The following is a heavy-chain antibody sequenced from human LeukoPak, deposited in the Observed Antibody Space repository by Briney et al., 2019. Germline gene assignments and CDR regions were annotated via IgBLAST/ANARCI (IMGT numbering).Heavy chain of an antibody. D-gene: IGHD6-13*01. Sequence: SETLSLTCAVYGGSFSGYYWSWIRQPPGKGLEWIGEINHSGSTNYNPSLKSRVTISVDTSKNQFSLKLSSVTAADTAVYYCARRHSSSWYSPNWFDPWGQGTLVTVSS. CDR2: INHSGST. V-gene: IGHV4-34*01. J-gene: IGHJ5*02. CDR3: ARRHSSSWYSPNWFDP. CDR1: GGSFSGYY.